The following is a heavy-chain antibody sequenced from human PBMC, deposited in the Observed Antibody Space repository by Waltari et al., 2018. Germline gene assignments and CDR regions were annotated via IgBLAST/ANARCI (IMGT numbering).Heavy chain of an antibody. CDR2: IYYSGST. J-gene: IGHJ5*02. CDR1: GGSISSSSYY. V-gene: IGHV4-39*07. Sequence: QVQLQESGPGLVKPSETLSLTCTVSGGSISSSSYYWGWIRQPPGKGLEWIGSIYYSGSTYYNPSLKSRVTISVDTSKNQFSLKLSSVTAADTAVYYCARVRATMVQGVLNWFDPWGQGTLVTVSS. D-gene: IGHD3-10*01. CDR3: ARVRATMVQGVLNWFDP.